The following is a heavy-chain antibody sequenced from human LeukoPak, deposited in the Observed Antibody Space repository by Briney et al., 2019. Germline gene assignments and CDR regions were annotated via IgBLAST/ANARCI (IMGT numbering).Heavy chain of an antibody. D-gene: IGHD1-26*01. CDR1: GYTFTSYD. Sequence: ASVKVSCKASGYTFTSYDINWVRQATGQGLEWMGWMNPNSGNTGYAQKFQGRVTMTRNTSISTAYMELSSLRSEGTAVYYCARSYIVGATMDYWGQGTLVTVSS. J-gene: IGHJ4*02. CDR3: ARSYIVGATMDY. CDR2: MNPNSGNT. V-gene: IGHV1-8*01.